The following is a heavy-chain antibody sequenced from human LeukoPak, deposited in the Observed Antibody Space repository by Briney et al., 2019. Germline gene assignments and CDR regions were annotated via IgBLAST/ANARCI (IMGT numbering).Heavy chain of an antibody. V-gene: IGHV4-39*01. D-gene: IGHD5-18*01. CDR1: GGSISSSSYY. J-gene: IGHJ6*03. CDR2: IYHSGST. CDR3: ATLRGDSYGYHYHYYMDV. Sequence: SETLSLTCTFSGGSISSSSYYWGWIRQPPGKGLEWIGTIYHSGSTYYNPSLKSRVTISVDTSKNQFSLKLSSVTAADTAVYYCATLRGDSYGYHYHYYMDVWGKGTTVTVSS.